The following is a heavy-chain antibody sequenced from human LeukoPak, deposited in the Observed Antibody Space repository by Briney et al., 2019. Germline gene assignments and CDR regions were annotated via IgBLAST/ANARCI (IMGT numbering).Heavy chain of an antibody. CDR3: ARRTVTLYYYGMDV. J-gene: IGHJ6*02. Sequence: SETLSLTCTVSGGSISSYYWSWIRQPPGKGLEWIGYIYYSGSTNYNPSLKSRVTISVDTSKNQFSLKLSSVTAAGTAVYYCARRTVTLYYYGMDVWGQGTTVTVSS. CDR1: GGSISSYY. CDR2: IYYSGST. V-gene: IGHV4-59*08. D-gene: IGHD4-17*01.